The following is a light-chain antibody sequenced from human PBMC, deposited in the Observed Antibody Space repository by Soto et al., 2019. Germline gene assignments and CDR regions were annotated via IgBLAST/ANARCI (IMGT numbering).Light chain of an antibody. CDR3: ASFTSISTYV. CDR2: EGT. CDR1: TSDVGTYNL. V-gene: IGLV2-14*02. Sequence: QSALTQPASLSGSPGQSITISCAGTTSDVGTYNLVSWYQQQPGNAPRLIIYEGTKRPSGVSNRFSGSKSGSTASLTISGLQAEDESHYYCASFTSISTYVFGTGTKLTVL. J-gene: IGLJ1*01.